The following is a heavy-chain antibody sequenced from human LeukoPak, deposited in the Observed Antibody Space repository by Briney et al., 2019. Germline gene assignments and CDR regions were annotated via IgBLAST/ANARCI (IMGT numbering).Heavy chain of an antibody. CDR1: GFTFNSYA. J-gene: IGHJ4*02. V-gene: IGHV3-23*01. CDR3: AKNRSLLEY. Sequence: GGSLRLSCAASGFTFNSYAMSWVRQPPGKGLEWVSCISSGGSTNYADSVQGRFTISRDNSKNMLYLQMNSLRADDTAVYYCAKNRSLLEYRGQGTLVTVSS. CDR2: ISSGGST. D-gene: IGHD1-14*01.